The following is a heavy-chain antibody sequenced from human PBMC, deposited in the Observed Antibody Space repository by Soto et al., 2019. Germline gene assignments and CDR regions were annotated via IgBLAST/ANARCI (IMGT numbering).Heavy chain of an antibody. CDR2: MNPNSGNT. V-gene: IGHV1-8*01. CDR3: ARGRILNCISTSCYMFYYYGMDV. J-gene: IGHJ6*02. CDR1: GYTFTSYD. D-gene: IGHD2-2*02. Sequence: ASVKVSCKASGYTFTSYDINWVRQATGQGLEWMGWMNPNSGNTGYAQKFQGRVTMTRNTSISTAYMELSSLRSEDTAVYYCARGRILNCISTSCYMFYYYGMDVWGQGTTVTVSS.